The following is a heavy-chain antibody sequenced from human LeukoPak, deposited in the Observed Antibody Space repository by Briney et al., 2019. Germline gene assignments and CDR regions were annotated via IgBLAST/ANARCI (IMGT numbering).Heavy chain of an antibody. CDR3: ARETSNYAGY. CDR2: IYGSGST. CDR1: GFTVSSNY. J-gene: IGHJ4*02. Sequence: PGGSLRLSCAASGFTVSSNYMSWARQAPGKGLEWVSVIYGSGSTYYADSVKGRFTISRDNSKNTLYLQMNSLRAGDTAVYYCARETSNYAGYWGQGTLVTVSS. D-gene: IGHD4-11*01. V-gene: IGHV3-53*01.